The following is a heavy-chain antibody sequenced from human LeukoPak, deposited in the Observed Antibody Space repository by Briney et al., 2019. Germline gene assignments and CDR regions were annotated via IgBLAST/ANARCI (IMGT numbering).Heavy chain of an antibody. CDR1: GFTFGDYA. V-gene: IGHV3-43D*03. Sequence: PGGSLRLSCAASGFTFGDYAMHWVRQAPGKGLEWVSLISWNGGSTYYADSVKGRFTISRDNSKNSLYLQMNSLRAEDTALYYCAKDRSSSYMTGYFDLWGRGTLVTVSS. CDR2: ISWNGGST. J-gene: IGHJ2*01. CDR3: AKDRSSSYMTGYFDL. D-gene: IGHD6-13*01.